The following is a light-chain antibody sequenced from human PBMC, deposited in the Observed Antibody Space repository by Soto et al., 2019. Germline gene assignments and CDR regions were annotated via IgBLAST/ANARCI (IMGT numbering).Light chain of an antibody. CDR1: QSISSW. Sequence: DIQMTQSPSTLSASVGDRVTITCRASQSISSWLAWYQQKPGKAPKLLIYNASSLESGVPSRFSSSGSGTESTLTISSLQPDDFATYYCQQFNNYPWTFGQGTRVEI. J-gene: IGKJ1*01. V-gene: IGKV1-5*03. CDR3: QQFNNYPWT. CDR2: NAS.